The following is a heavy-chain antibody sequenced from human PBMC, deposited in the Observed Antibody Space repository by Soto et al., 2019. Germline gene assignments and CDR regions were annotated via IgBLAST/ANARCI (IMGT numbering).Heavy chain of an antibody. D-gene: IGHD3-10*01. J-gene: IGHJ4*02. V-gene: IGHV3-53*01. CDR3: ARGTLNYYFDY. CDR2: IYSGGST. Sequence: GGSLRLSCAASGFTVSSNYMSWVRQAPGKGLEWVSVIYSGGSTYYADSVKGRFTISRDNSKNTLYLQMNSLRAEDTAVYYCARGTLNYYFDYWGQGTLVTVSS. CDR1: GFTVSSNY.